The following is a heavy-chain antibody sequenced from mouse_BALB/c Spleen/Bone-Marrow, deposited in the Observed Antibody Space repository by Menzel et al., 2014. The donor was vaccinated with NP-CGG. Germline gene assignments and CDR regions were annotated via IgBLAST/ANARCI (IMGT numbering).Heavy chain of an antibody. CDR3: ARYRLGTYFDY. Sequence: VQLQQSGAELVKPGASVKLSCTASGFNIXDTYMHWVKQRPEQGLEWIGRVDPANGNTKYDPKFQGKATITADTSSNTAYLQLSSLTSEDTAVYYCARYRLGTYFDYWGQGPSSHSLL. V-gene: IGHV14-3*02. D-gene: IGHD2-14*01. CDR2: VDPANGNT. CDR1: GFNIXDTY. J-gene: IGHJ2*03.